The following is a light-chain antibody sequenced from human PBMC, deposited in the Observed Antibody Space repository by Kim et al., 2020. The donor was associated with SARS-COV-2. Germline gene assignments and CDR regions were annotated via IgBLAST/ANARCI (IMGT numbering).Light chain of an antibody. Sequence: SPGERATLSCRASQSVSSNLAWYQQKPGQAPRLLIYGASTRATGIPARFSGSGSGTEFTLTISSLQSEDFAVYSCQQYNNWPPTYTFGQGTKLEI. CDR2: GAS. V-gene: IGKV3-15*01. J-gene: IGKJ2*01. CDR3: QQYNNWPPTYT. CDR1: QSVSSN.